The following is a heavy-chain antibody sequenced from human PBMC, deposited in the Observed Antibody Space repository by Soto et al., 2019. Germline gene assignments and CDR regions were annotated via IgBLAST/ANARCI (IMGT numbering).Heavy chain of an antibody. J-gene: IGHJ3*02. D-gene: IGHD1-1*01. V-gene: IGHV3-33*01. CDR1: GFTFSSYG. CDR2: IWYDGSNK. CDR3: AREPVSIRTGTTKYAFDI. Sequence: PGGSLRLSCAASGFTFSSYGMHWVRQAPGKGLEWVAVIWYDGSNKYYADSVKGRFTISRDNSKNTLYLQMNSLRAEDTAVYYCAREPVSIRTGTTKYAFDIWGQGTMVTVSS.